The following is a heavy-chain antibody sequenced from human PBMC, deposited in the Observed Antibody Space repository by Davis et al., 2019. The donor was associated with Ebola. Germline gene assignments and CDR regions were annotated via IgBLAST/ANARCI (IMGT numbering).Heavy chain of an antibody. D-gene: IGHD1-1*01. V-gene: IGHV1-8*01. J-gene: IGHJ4*02. CDR1: GYTFTTYT. Sequence: AASVTVSCKASGYTFTTYTINWVRQATGQGLEWMGWMDPNSGDTGYEQKFQGRLTMTRDTAMTTAYMELSSLRSEDTAMYYCARGTDHLMAATVFWGQGTLVTVS. CDR3: ARGTDHLMAATVF. CDR2: MDPNSGDT.